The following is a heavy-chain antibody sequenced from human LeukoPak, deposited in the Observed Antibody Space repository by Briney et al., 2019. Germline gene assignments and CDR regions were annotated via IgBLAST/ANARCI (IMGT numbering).Heavy chain of an antibody. V-gene: IGHV3-15*01. Sequence: GGSLRLSCAASGFTFSSYAMSWVRQAPGKGLEWVGRIKSKTDGGTTDYAAPVKGRFTISRDDSKNTLYLQMNSLKTEDTAVYYCTTAAAGPAEYFQHWGQGTLVTVSS. CDR3: TTAAAGPAEYFQH. CDR2: IKSKTDGGTT. J-gene: IGHJ1*01. D-gene: IGHD6-13*01. CDR1: GFTFSSYA.